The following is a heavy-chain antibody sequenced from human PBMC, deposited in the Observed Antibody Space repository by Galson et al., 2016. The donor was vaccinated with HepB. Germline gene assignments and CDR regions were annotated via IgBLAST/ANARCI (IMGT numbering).Heavy chain of an antibody. CDR2: ISSSSSTI. D-gene: IGHD3-3*01. V-gene: IGHV3-48*01. J-gene: IGHJ2*01. CDR3: ASLRFKGFDL. CDR1: GFTFSSYS. Sequence: SLRLSCAASGFTFSSYSMNWVRQAPGKGLEWVSYISSSSSTIYYADSVKGRFTISRDNSKNTLYLLMNSLRAEGTAVYYCASLRFKGFDLWGRGTLVTVSS.